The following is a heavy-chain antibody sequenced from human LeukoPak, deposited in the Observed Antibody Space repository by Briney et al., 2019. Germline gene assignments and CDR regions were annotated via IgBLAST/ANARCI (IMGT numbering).Heavy chain of an antibody. CDR2: ISSSGSTI. V-gene: IGHV3-11*01. CDR3: AKDTAGTTAFYFDS. D-gene: IGHD2-21*02. Sequence: GGSLRLSCAASGFTFSDYYMSWIRQAPGKGLEWVSYISSSGSTIYYADSVKGRFTISRDNSKNSLYLQMNSLRTEDSGLYYCAKDTAGTTAFYFDSWGQGTLVTVSS. J-gene: IGHJ4*02. CDR1: GFTFSDYY.